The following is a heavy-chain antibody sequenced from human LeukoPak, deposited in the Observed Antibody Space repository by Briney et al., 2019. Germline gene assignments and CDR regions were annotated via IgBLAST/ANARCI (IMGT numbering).Heavy chain of an antibody. D-gene: IGHD2-2*01. CDR3: ARRPTQYDCFDP. CDR1: GDSVSSNSVT. J-gene: IGHJ5*02. Sequence: SQTLSLTCAISGDSVSSNSVTWNWIRQSPSSGLEWLGRTYYRSTWYNDYAVSVRGRITVNPDTSKNQFSLHLNSVTPEDTAVYYCARRPTQYDCFDPWGQGILVTVSS. CDR2: TYYRSTWYN. V-gene: IGHV6-1*01.